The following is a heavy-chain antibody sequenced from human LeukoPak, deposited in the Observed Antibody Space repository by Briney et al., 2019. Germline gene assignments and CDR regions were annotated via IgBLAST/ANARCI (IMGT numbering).Heavy chain of an antibody. D-gene: IGHD5-24*01. CDR3: ARDQGGCNFLDY. J-gene: IGHJ4*02. CDR1: GYSLSTGYY. CDR2: FYHGGST. Sequence: SETLSLTCTVSGYSLSTGYYWDWIRQPPGKGLEWIGTFYHGGSTYYNPSLKSRVTISVDTSKNQFSLRLSSVTAADTAVYYCARDQGGCNFLDYWGQGTLVTVSS. V-gene: IGHV4-38-2*02.